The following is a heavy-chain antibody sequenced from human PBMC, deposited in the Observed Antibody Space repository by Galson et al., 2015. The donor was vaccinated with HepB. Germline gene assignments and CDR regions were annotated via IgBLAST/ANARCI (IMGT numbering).Heavy chain of an antibody. D-gene: IGHD3-16*01. CDR2: ITPRGDAT. Sequence: SLRLSCAASGFSFSTTDMSWVRQAPGRGLEWVSTITPRGDATYYGDPMKGRFTISRDNSKNTVSLQMDSLRAEDTAVYYCAKWGVWGVFESWGQGILVTVSS. V-gene: IGHV3-23*01. CDR3: AKWGVWGVFES. J-gene: IGHJ1*01. CDR1: GFSFSTTD.